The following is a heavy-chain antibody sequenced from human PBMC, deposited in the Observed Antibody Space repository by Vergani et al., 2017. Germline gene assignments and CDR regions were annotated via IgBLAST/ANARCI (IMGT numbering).Heavy chain of an antibody. D-gene: IGHD3-10*01. CDR2: ISYDGSNK. Sequence: VQLVESGGVVVQPGGSLRLSCAASGFTFSSYGMHWVRQAPGKGLEWVAVISYDGSNKYYADSVKGRFTISRDNSKNTLYLQMNSLRAEDTAVYYCAKAAVGSGSYYNLRGWFDPWGQGTLVTVSS. J-gene: IGHJ5*02. CDR1: GFTFSSYG. V-gene: IGHV3-30*18. CDR3: AKAAVGSGSYYNLRGWFDP.